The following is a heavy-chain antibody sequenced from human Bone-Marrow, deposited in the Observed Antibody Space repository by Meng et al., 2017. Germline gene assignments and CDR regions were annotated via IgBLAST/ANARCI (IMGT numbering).Heavy chain of an antibody. CDR1: GFTFDDYA. V-gene: IGHV3-9*01. CDR2: ISWNSGSI. Sequence: SLKISCAASGFTFDDYAMHWVRQAPGKGLEWVSGISWNSGSIGYEDSVKGRFTISRDNDKNSLYLQMNSLRAEDTALYYCAKDRKPNWNYGGDAFDIWGQGTMVTVSS. J-gene: IGHJ3*02. CDR3: AKDRKPNWNYGGDAFDI. D-gene: IGHD1-7*01.